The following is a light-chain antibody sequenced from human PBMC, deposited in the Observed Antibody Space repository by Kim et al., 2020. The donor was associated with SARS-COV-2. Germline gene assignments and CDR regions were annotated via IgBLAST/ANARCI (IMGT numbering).Light chain of an antibody. CDR2: DVS. V-gene: IGLV2-11*01. J-gene: IGLJ1*01. CDR1: SRDVGGYNY. Sequence: GQSVTISCTGTSRDVGGYNYVSWYQHHPGKAPKLMIYDVSKRPSGVPDRFSGSKSGNTASLIISGLQAEDETDYYCCSYAGSYSFVFGTGTKVTVL. CDR3: CSYAGSYSFV.